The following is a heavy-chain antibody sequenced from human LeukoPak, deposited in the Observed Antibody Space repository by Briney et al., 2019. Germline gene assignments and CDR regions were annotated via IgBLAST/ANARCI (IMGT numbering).Heavy chain of an antibody. CDR2: ITWNSHSI. Sequence: GGSLRLSCAASGFTFSSYAMSWVRQAPGKGLEWVSGITWNSHSIAYADSVKGRFTISRDNAKNSLYLQMNSLRAEDTALYYCAKDISVGIVAEPVAMVSPLDVWGQGTMVTVSS. CDR1: GFTFSSYA. CDR3: AKDISVGIVAEPVAMVSPLDV. V-gene: IGHV3-9*01. J-gene: IGHJ3*01. D-gene: IGHD2-2*01.